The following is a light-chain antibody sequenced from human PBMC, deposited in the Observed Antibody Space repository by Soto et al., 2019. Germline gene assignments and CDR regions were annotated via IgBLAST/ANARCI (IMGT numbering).Light chain of an antibody. CDR3: QQYGSSPQT. Sequence: EIVWTQSPGTLSLSPGERATLSCRASQSVSSSYLAWYQQKPGQAPRLLIYGASSRATGIPDRFSGSGSGTDLTLTISRLEPEDFAVYYCQQYGSSPQTFGQGTKVEIK. J-gene: IGKJ1*01. CDR1: QSVSSSY. CDR2: GAS. V-gene: IGKV3-20*01.